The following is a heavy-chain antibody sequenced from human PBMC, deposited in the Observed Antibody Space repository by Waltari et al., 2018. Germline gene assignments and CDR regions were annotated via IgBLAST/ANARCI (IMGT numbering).Heavy chain of an antibody. V-gene: IGHV3-53*01. CDR2: IYSGGSA. J-gene: IGHJ4*02. CDR1: GFPVSSDS. CDR3: ARGHRGSRPL. D-gene: IGHD3-10*01. Sequence: EVRLVESGGDLVQPGGSLRLSCAASGFPVSSDSMNWLRQAPGKGLEWVSVIYSGGSANYTDSVKGRFIVSRDNSRNTLYLQMNGLGADDTAIYYCARGHRGSRPLWGQGTLVTVSS.